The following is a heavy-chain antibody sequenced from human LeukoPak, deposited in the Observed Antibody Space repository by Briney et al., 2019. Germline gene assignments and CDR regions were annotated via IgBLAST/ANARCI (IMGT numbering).Heavy chain of an antibody. D-gene: IGHD3-22*01. Sequence: PQASVKVSCKASGYTFTSYGISWVRQAPGQGLEWMGWISAYNGNTNYAQKLQGRVTMTTDTSTSTAYMELRSLRSDDTAVYYCASLLYDSSGYYYGLWGQGTLVTVSS. J-gene: IGHJ4*02. V-gene: IGHV1-18*01. CDR1: GYTFTSYG. CDR3: ASLLYDSSGYYYGL. CDR2: ISAYNGNT.